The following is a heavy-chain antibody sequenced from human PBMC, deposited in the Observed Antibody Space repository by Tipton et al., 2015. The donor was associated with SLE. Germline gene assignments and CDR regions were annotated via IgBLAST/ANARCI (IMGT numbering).Heavy chain of an antibody. CDR2: IGTAGDT. CDR1: GFTFSSYD. V-gene: IGHV3-13*01. D-gene: IGHD1-26*01. Sequence: SLRLSCAASGFTFSSYDMHWVRQATGKGLEWVSAIGTAGDTYYPASVKGRFTISRENAKNSLYLQMNSLRVGDTAVYYCARELTDTYSKGWYFDLWGRGTLVTVSS. CDR3: ARELTDTYSKGWYFDL. J-gene: IGHJ2*01.